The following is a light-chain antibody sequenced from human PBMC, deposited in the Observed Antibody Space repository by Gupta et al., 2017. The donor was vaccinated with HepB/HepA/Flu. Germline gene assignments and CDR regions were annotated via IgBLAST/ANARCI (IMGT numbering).Light chain of an antibody. Sequence: DIVMTQSPDSLAVSLGERATINCRSSQSVLYTSNNKNYLAWYQQKAGQPPKLLISWASTRESGVPDRFSGSGSGTDFTLTISSLQAEDVAVYYCQQYYGSPRTFGQGTKVEVK. CDR3: QQYYGSPRT. CDR2: WAS. CDR1: QSVLYTSNNKNY. V-gene: IGKV4-1*01. J-gene: IGKJ1*01.